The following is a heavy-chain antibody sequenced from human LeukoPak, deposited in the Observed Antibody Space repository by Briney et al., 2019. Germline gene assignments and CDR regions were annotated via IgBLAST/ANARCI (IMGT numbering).Heavy chain of an antibody. CDR3: ARKSATGQLDY. D-gene: IGHD7-27*01. CDR1: GGSSNNNY. Sequence: SSETLALTCTVSGGSSNNNYWSWIRQPAGKGLEWIGRIHVSAGNTYNPSLKSRVTMSIDKSKNQITLKLSSVTAADTAVYYCARKSATGQLDYWGQGTLVTVSS. CDR2: IHVSAGN. J-gene: IGHJ4*02. V-gene: IGHV4-4*07.